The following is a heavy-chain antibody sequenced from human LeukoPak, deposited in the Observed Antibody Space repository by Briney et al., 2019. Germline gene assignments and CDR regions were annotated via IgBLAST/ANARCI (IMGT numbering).Heavy chain of an antibody. D-gene: IGHD3-3*01. CDR2: NYSAGGT. V-gene: IGHV3-53*04. Sequence: PGGSLRLSCAASGFTVSSNYMTWVRQAPGRGLEWVSLNYSAGGTYYTDSVKGRFTISRHSSKNTLYLQMNSLRGEDTAVYYCARFLGRITISGVVPYGMDVWGQGTTVTVSS. CDR3: ARFLGRITISGVVPYGMDV. CDR1: GFTVSSNY. J-gene: IGHJ6*02.